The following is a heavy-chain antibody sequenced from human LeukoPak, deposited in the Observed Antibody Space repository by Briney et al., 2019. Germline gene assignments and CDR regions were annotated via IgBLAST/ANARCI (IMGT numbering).Heavy chain of an antibody. CDR1: GGSICSGGYS. CDR3: ASSTIMITFGGADAFDI. Sequence: SETLSLTCTVSGGSICSGGYSWSWLRQPRGQGLGWIGYIYHSGSTYYNPSLKSRVTISVDRSKNQFSLKMSSVTAADTAVYYCASSTIMITFGGADAFDIWGQGTMVTVSS. CDR2: IYHSGST. D-gene: IGHD3-16*01. V-gene: IGHV4-30-2*01. J-gene: IGHJ3*02.